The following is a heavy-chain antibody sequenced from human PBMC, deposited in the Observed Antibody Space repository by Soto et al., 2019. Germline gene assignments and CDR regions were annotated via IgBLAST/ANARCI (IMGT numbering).Heavy chain of an antibody. J-gene: IGHJ3*02. CDR3: ARGRRRSFVVVPASDAFDI. V-gene: IGHV3-21*01. CDR1: GFTFSSYS. D-gene: IGHD2-2*01. CDR2: ISSSSSYI. Sequence: GGSLRLSCAASGFTFSSYSMNWVRQAPGKGLEWVSSISSSSSYIYYADSVKGRFTISRDNAKNSLYLQMNSLRAEDTAVYYCARGRRRSFVVVPASDAFDIWGQGTMVTVSS.